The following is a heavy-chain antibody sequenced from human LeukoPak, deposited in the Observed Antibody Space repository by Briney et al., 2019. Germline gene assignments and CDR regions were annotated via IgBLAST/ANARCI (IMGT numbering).Heavy chain of an antibody. CDR2: MHPNNGDT. CDR1: GYSFTSYN. D-gene: IGHD2-2*01. CDR3: ARELIVLEPAARRYNYYMDV. J-gene: IGHJ6*03. V-gene: IGHV1-8*03. Sequence: ASVKVSCKASGYSFTSYNINWVRQAPGQGLEWMAWMHPNNGDTGYAQKFQDRVTVTSNTSISTAYMELRSLTSEDTAVYYCARELIVLEPAARRYNYYMDVWGIGTTVSVSS.